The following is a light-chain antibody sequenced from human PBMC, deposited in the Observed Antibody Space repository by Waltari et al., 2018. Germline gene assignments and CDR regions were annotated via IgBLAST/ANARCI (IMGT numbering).Light chain of an antibody. CDR3: CSYAGSSNLV. CDR1: SSDVAGYNY. J-gene: IGLJ2*01. Sequence: QSALTQPPSASGSPGQSVPIPCPGTSSDVAGYNYVSWYQQHPGKAPKVIIFEVSKRPSGVPDRFTGSKSGNTASLTVSGLQAEDEADYYCCSYAGSSNLVFGGGTKLTVL. CDR2: EVS. V-gene: IGLV2-8*01.